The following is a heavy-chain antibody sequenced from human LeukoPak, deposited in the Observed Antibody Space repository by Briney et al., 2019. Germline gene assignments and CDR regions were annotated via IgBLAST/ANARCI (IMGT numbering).Heavy chain of an antibody. V-gene: IGHV4-59*12. CDR3: ARDSGTTGEVKFDP. J-gene: IGHJ5*02. Sequence: SETLSLTCTVSGGSISSYYWSWIRQPPGKGLEWFGYIYDSGTTNYNPSLKSRVTMSVDTSKNQFSLKLSSVTAADTAVYYCARDSGTTGEVKFDPWGQGTLVTVSS. CDR2: IYDSGTT. D-gene: IGHD3-10*01. CDR1: GGSISSYY.